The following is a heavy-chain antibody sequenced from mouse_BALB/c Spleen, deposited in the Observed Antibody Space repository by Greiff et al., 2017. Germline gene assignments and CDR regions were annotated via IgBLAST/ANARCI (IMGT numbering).Heavy chain of an antibody. Sequence: QVQLQQSAAELARPGASVKMSCKASGYTFTSYTMHWVKQRPGQGLEWIGYINPSSGYTEYNQKFKDKTTLTADKSSSTAYMQLSSLTSEDSAVYYCAREGTGRYFDVWGAGTTVTVSS. J-gene: IGHJ1*01. V-gene: IGHV1-4*02. D-gene: IGHD4-1*01. CDR3: AREGTGRYFDV. CDR2: INPSSGYT. CDR1: GYTFTSYT.